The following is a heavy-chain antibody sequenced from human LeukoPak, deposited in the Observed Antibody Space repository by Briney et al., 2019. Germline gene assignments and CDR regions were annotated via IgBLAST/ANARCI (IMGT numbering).Heavy chain of an antibody. CDR2: ISSSISYI. CDR1: GFTFSSYS. J-gene: IGHJ3*02. V-gene: IGHV3-21*01. Sequence: GGSLRLSCAASGFTFSSYSMNWVRQAPGKGLEWVSSISSSISYIHSADSVWGRFTISRDNAKNSLFVQMTSLTAEDTAVYYCERDEWGDAFDIWGQGTMVTVFS. CDR3: ERDEWGDAFDI. D-gene: IGHD1-26*01.